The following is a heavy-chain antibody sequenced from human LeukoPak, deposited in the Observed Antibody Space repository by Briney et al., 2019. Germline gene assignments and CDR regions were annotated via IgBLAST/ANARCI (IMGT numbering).Heavy chain of an antibody. D-gene: IGHD3-3*02. V-gene: IGHV3-11*01. Sequence: PGGSLRLSCAASGFTFSDYYMSWIRQAPGKGLEWVSYISSSGSTIYYADSVKGRLTISRDNAKNSLYLQMNSLRAEDTAVYYCARDHFWSGYSPLDYWGQGTLVTVSS. CDR3: ARDHFWSGYSPLDY. CDR2: ISSSGSTI. CDR1: GFTFSDYY. J-gene: IGHJ4*02.